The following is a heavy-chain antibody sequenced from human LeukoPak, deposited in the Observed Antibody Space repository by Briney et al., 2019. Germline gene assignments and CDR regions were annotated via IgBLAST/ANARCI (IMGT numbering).Heavy chain of an antibody. V-gene: IGHV3-21*01. Sequence: GGSLRLSCAASGFTFSSYSMNWVRQAPGKGLEWVPSISSSSSYIYYADSVKGRFTISRDNAKNSLYLQMNSLRPEDTAVYYCARFSGSYGLYYFDYWGQGTLVTVSS. CDR1: GFTFSSYS. J-gene: IGHJ4*02. CDR3: ARFSGSYGLYYFDY. CDR2: ISSSSSYI. D-gene: IGHD1-26*01.